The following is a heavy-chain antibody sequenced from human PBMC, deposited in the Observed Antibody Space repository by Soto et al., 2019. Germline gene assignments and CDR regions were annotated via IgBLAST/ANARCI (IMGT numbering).Heavy chain of an antibody. J-gene: IGHJ4*02. CDR2: INPNSGST. CDR1: GYTFTGYY. CDR3: ARGPGSLIDY. Sequence: QVQLVQSGAEVKKPGASVKVSCKAPGYTFTGYYMHWVRQAPGQGLEWMGWINPNSGSTNYAQKFQGWVTMTRDTSISTAYMELSRLRSDDTAVYYCARGPGSLIDYWGQGTLVTVSS. V-gene: IGHV1-2*04.